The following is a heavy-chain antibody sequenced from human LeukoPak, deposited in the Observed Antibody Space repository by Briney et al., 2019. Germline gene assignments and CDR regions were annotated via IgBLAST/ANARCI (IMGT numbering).Heavy chain of an antibody. Sequence: VASVKVSCKASGYTFTGYYMHWVRQAPGQGLEWMGWINPNSGGTNYAQKLQGRVTMTTDTSTSTAYMELRSLRSDDTAVYYCVMFMGLWFGELLSWGQGTLVTVSS. CDR2: INPNSGGT. V-gene: IGHV1-2*02. J-gene: IGHJ5*02. CDR1: GYTFTGYY. D-gene: IGHD3-10*01. CDR3: VMFMGLWFGELLS.